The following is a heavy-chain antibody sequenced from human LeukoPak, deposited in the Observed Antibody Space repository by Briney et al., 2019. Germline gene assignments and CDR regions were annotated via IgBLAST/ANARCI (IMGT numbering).Heavy chain of an antibody. CDR1: GFTFSSYA. J-gene: IGHJ5*02. CDR2: VSYDGSNK. D-gene: IGHD2-2*01. CDR3: VKGGCSSTSCYGNWFDP. Sequence: PGGSLRLSCAASGFTFSSYAMHWVRQAPGKGLEWVAVVSYDGSNKYYADSVKGRFTISRDNSKNTLYLQMNSLRAEDTAVYHCVKGGCSSTSCYGNWFDPWGQGTLVTVSS. V-gene: IGHV3-30*04.